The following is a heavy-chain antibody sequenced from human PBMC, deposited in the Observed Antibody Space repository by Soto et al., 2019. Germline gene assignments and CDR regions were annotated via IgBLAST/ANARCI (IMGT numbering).Heavy chain of an antibody. Sequence: ASVKVSCKASGYTFTGFYMHWVRQAPGQGLEWMGWINPNSGGTSYAQKFQGRVTMTRDTSISTVSMELNRLRSDDTAVYYCGRALAGDDYFDFWGQGTLVTVS. CDR2: INPNSGGT. CDR3: GRALAGDDYFDF. CDR1: GYTFTGFY. D-gene: IGHD3-16*01. V-gene: IGHV1-2*02. J-gene: IGHJ4*02.